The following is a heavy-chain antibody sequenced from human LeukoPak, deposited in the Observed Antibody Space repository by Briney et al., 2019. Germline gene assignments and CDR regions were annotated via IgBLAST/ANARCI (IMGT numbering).Heavy chain of an antibody. CDR3: ARGEQWLATPSVLDY. V-gene: IGHV1-18*01. Sequence: ASVKVSCKASGYTLTSYGISWVRQAPGQGLEWMGWIGAYNGNTNYAQKLQGRVTMTTDTSTSTAYMELRSLRSDDTAVYYCARGEQWLATPSVLDYWGQGTLVTVSS. D-gene: IGHD6-19*01. CDR1: GYTLTSYG. J-gene: IGHJ4*02. CDR2: IGAYNGNT.